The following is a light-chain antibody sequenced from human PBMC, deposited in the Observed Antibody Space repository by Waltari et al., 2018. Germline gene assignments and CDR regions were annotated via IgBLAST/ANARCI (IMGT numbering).Light chain of an antibody. Sequence: SYVLTQPPSAPVSPGPTASISCAGTNIGNTIVPWYQQGPGPAPVLVLFEDSDRPSQIPERFSGSNSGTTATLYISRVEAADEADYHCQVWDSDSDHVVFGGGTRLTVL. CDR1: NIGNTI. CDR2: EDS. V-gene: IGLV3-21*02. CDR3: QVWDSDSDHVV. J-gene: IGLJ2*01.